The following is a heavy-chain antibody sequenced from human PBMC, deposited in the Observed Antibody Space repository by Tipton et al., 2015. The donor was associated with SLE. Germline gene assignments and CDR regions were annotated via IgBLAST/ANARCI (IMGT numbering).Heavy chain of an antibody. V-gene: IGHV4-59*01. CDR1: GGSISSYY. CDR2: IYYSGST. Sequence: TLSLTCTASGGSISSYYWSWIRQPPGKGLEWIGYIYYSGSTIYNPSLKSRVTISIDTSKNQFSLKLSSVTAADTAVYYCARATGYSGMDVWGQGTTVTVSS. J-gene: IGHJ6*02. CDR3: ARATGYSGMDV.